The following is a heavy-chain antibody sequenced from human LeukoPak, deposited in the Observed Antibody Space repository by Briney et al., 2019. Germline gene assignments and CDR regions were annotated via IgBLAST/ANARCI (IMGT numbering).Heavy chain of an antibody. D-gene: IGHD5-18*01. V-gene: IGHV4-59*01. J-gene: IGHJ4*02. CDR3: ARETERDTAMVN. CDR1: GGSISSYY. Sequence: KPSETLSLTCTVSGGSISSYYWSWIRQPPGKGLEWIGYIYYSGSTNYNPSLKSRVTISVDTSKNQFSLKLSSVTAADTAVYYCARETERDTAMVNWGQGTLVTVSS. CDR2: IYYSGST.